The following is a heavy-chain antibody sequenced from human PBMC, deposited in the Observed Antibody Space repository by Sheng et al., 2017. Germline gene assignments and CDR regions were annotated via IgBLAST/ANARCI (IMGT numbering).Heavy chain of an antibody. J-gene: IGHJ4*02. CDR2: IGASGGSP. CDR3: AKDWRHFEY. CDR1: GFSFSSYP. V-gene: IGHV3-23*04. Sequence: EVQLVESGGDLVQPGGSLRLSCTASGFSFSSYPMTWVRQAPGKGLEWVSDIGASGGSPGYADSVKGRFTISRDNSKNTLYLQMNSLTVDDTATYYCAKDWRHFEYWGQGTLVTVSS.